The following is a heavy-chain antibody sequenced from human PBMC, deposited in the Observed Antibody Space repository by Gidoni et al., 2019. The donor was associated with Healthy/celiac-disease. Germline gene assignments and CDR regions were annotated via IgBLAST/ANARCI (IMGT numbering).Heavy chain of an antibody. V-gene: IGHV3-15*01. D-gene: IGHD3-22*01. CDR1: GFSFSHAW. CDR3: TTVMIVVVITPDY. J-gene: IGHJ4*02. Sequence: EVQLVETGGGLVKPGGSLRISCAASGFSFSHAWMSWVRQSPGKGLEWVGRIKSKTDGGTTDYAAPVKGRFTISRDDSKNTLYLQMNSLKTEDTAVYYCTTVMIVVVITPDYWGQGTLVTVSS. CDR2: IKSKTDGGTT.